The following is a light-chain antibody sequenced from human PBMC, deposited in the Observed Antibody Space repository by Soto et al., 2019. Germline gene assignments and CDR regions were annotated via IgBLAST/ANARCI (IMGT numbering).Light chain of an antibody. CDR1: QSVLYSSHNKNY. CDR2: WAS. Sequence: DIVLTQSPDSLAVSLGERATINCKSSQSVLYSSHNKNYLAWYQQKPGQPPKLLIYWASTRESGVPDRFSGSGSGTDFTLTISSLQAEDVAVYYCQHYSSTPWTFGQGTKVEIK. V-gene: IGKV4-1*01. J-gene: IGKJ1*01. CDR3: QHYSSTPWT.